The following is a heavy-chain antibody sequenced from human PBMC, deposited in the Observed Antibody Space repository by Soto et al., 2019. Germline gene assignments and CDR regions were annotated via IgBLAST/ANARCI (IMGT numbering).Heavy chain of an antibody. CDR2: IWFDGSNK. CDR1: GFIFSSYG. J-gene: IGHJ4*02. D-gene: IGHD1-26*01. Sequence: QVQLVDSGGGVVQPGRSLRLSCAASGFIFSSYGMHWVRQAPGKGLEWVAGIWFDGSNKYYADSVKGRFTISRDNSRNTLYLQMNGLRDEDTAVYYCARDAKSVETTGGFDYWGQGTLVTVSS. CDR3: ARDAKSVETTGGFDY. V-gene: IGHV3-33*01.